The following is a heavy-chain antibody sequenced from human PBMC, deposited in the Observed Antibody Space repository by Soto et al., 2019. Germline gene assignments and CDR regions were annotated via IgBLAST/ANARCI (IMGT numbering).Heavy chain of an antibody. V-gene: IGHV3-23*01. CDR2: ISGSGGST. Sequence: EVQLLESGGGLVQPGGSPRLSCVASGFTFSRYVMSWVRQAPGKGLEWVSAISGSGGSTYYADSVKGRFTVSRDNSKNTLYLQMNSLRAEDTAVYYCAEDVVAYYYDSSGYSGYFDYWGQGTLVIVSS. J-gene: IGHJ4*02. D-gene: IGHD3-22*01. CDR1: GFTFSRYV. CDR3: AEDVVAYYYDSSGYSGYFDY.